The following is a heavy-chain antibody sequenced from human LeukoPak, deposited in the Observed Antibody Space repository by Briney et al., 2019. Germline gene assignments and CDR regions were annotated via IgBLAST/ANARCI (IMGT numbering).Heavy chain of an antibody. CDR1: GFTFSSYA. D-gene: IGHD2-2*01. CDR2: ISGRGGST. Sequence: GGSLRLSCAASGFTFSSYAMSWVRQAPGKGLEWVSAISGRGGSTYYADSVKGRFTISRDNSKNTLYLQMNSLRAEDTAVYYCASDIVVVPAATRDYWGQGTLVTVSS. J-gene: IGHJ4*02. CDR3: ASDIVVVPAATRDY. V-gene: IGHV3-23*01.